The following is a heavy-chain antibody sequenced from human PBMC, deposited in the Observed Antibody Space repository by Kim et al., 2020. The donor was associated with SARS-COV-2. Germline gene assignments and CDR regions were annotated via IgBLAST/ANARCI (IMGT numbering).Heavy chain of an antibody. Sequence: PLGARFTISRDHSKNPLYLQMNSRRAEDTAVYYCAKDPLYSGYDRDAFDIWGQGTMVTVSS. D-gene: IGHD5-12*01. CDR3: AKDPLYSGYDRDAFDI. V-gene: IGHV3-23*01. J-gene: IGHJ3*02.